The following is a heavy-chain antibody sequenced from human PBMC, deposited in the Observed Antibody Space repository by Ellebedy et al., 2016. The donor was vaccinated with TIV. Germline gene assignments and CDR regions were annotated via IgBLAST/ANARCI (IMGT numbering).Heavy chain of an antibody. Sequence: GGSLRLXXAASGFTVSPNYMSWVRQAPGGGLEWVANIKEDGSEKNYVDSVKGRFTISRDNAKNALYLEMNSLRAEDTAVYYCARDTFWGQGTLVTVSS. V-gene: IGHV3-7*01. CDR2: IKEDGSEK. CDR3: ARDTF. J-gene: IGHJ4*02. CDR1: GFTVSPNY. D-gene: IGHD3-16*01.